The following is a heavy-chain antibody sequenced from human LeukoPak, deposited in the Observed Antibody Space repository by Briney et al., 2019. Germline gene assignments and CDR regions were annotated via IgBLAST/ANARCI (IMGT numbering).Heavy chain of an antibody. D-gene: IGHD6-19*01. Sequence: ASVKVSCKASGYIFTGYYMHWVRQAPGQGLEWMGWMNPNSGNTGYGQSFQGRITMTRDISIGTAYMELSNLTSEDTAIYYCTRGSSGRRDNWGQGTLVTVSA. CDR3: TRGSSGRRDN. V-gene: IGHV1-8*02. J-gene: IGHJ4*02. CDR1: GYIFTGYY. CDR2: MNPNSGNT.